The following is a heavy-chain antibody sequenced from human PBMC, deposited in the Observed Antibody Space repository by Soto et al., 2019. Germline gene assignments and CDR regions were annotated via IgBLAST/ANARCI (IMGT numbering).Heavy chain of an antibody. CDR3: ARGDSSSWPPFDS. Sequence: TGGSLRLSCAVSGFTFINYAMHWVRQAPGKGLEWVAVISYDGSNKYYADSVKGRFTISRDNSKNTLFLQMNSLRAEDTAVYFCARGDSSSWPPFDSWGQGTLVTVSS. J-gene: IGHJ4*02. D-gene: IGHD6-13*01. CDR2: ISYDGSNK. CDR1: GFTFINYA. V-gene: IGHV3-30-3*01.